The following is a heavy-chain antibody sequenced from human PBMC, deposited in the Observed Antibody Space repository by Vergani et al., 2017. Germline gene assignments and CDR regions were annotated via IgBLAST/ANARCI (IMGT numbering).Heavy chain of an antibody. Sequence: QMQLVQSGPEVKKPGTSVKVSCKASGFTFTSSAMQWVRQARGQRLEWIGWIVVGSGNTNYAQKFQERVTITRDMSTSTAYMVLSSLRSEDTAVYYCAADGGIAVAGNRRGFDLWGRGTLVTVSS. J-gene: IGHJ2*01. CDR3: AADGGIAVAGNRRGFDL. CDR2: IVVGSGNT. V-gene: IGHV1-58*02. D-gene: IGHD6-19*01. CDR1: GFTFTSSA.